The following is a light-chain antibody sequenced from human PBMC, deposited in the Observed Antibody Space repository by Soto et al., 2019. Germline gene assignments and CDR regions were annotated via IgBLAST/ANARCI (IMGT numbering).Light chain of an antibody. CDR2: EAS. CDR3: QQYNGYWT. CDR1: QSISGS. Sequence: DIQMTQSPSTLSASVGDRVTITCRASQSISGSLAWYQQKPGKAPKLLIYEASNLKSGVPSRFSGSGSGKEYTVTISSLQPDDSASYYCQQYNGYWTFGQGTRVEIK. V-gene: IGKV1-5*03. J-gene: IGKJ1*01.